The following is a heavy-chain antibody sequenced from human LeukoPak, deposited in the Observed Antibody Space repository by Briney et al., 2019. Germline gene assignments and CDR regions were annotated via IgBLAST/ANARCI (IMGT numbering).Heavy chain of an antibody. J-gene: IGHJ3*02. Sequence: PGGSLRLSCAASRSTFSSYAMSWVRQAPGKGLEWVANIKQDGSEKYYVDSVKGRFTISRDNAKNSLYLQMNSLRAEDTAVYYCARGASGIAFDIWGQGTMVTVSS. CDR2: IKQDGSEK. CDR1: RSTFSSYA. V-gene: IGHV3-7*01. CDR3: ARGASGIAFDI. D-gene: IGHD1-1*01.